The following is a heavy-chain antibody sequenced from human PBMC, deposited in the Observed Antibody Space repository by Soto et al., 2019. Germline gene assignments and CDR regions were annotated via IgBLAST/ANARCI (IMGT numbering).Heavy chain of an antibody. CDR1: GGSFSGYY. CDR2: INHSGST. Sequence: ASETLSLTCAVYGGSFSGYYWSWIRQPPGKGLEWIGEINHSGSTNYNPSLKSRVTISVDTSKNQFSLKLSSVTAADTAVYYCARNMIVVVLSRYGMDVWGQGTTVTVSS. D-gene: IGHD3-22*01. CDR3: ARNMIVVVLSRYGMDV. V-gene: IGHV4-34*01. J-gene: IGHJ6*02.